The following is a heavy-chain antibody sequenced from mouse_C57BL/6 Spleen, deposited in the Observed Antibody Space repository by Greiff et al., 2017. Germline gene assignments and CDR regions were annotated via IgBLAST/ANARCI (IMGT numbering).Heavy chain of an antibody. CDR2: IDPSDSET. D-gene: IGHD1-1*01. J-gene: IGHJ2*01. CDR1: GYTFTSYW. Sequence: VQLQQSGAELVRPGSSVKLSCKASGYTFTSYWMHWVKQRPIQGLEWIGNIDPSDSETHYNQKFKDKATLTVDKSSSTAYMQLSSLTSEDSAVYYCARDGSSLYYFDYWGQGTTLTVSS. V-gene: IGHV1-52*01. CDR3: ARDGSSLYYFDY.